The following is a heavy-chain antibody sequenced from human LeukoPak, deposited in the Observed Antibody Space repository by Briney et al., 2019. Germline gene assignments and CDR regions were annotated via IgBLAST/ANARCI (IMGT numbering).Heavy chain of an antibody. D-gene: IGHD6-19*01. CDR2: ISSSSSYI. CDR3: ARSGVAGPPMGWFDP. CDR1: GFTFSSYS. J-gene: IGHJ5*02. V-gene: IGHV3-21*01. Sequence: SGGSLRLSCAASGFTFSSYSMNWVRQAPGKGLEWVSSISSSSSYIYYAHSVKGRFTISRDNAKNSLYLQMNSLRAEDTAVYYCARSGVAGPPMGWFDPWGQGTLVTVSS.